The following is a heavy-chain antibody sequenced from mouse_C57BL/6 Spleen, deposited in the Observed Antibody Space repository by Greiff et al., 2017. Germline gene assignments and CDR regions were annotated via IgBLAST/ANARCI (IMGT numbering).Heavy chain of an antibody. Sequence: VQLKESGAELVKPGASVKLSCTASGFNIKDYYMHWVKQRTEQGLEWIGRIDPEDGETKYAPKFPGKATITADTSSNTAYLQLSSLTSEDTAVYYCAPDYYGSSYGYWGQGTTLTVSS. CDR2: IDPEDGET. V-gene: IGHV14-2*01. J-gene: IGHJ2*01. CDR3: APDYYGSSYGY. D-gene: IGHD1-1*01. CDR1: GFNIKDYY.